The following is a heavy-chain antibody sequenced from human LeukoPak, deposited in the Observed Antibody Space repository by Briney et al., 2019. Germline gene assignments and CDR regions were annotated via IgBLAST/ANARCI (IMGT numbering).Heavy chain of an antibody. D-gene: IGHD3-3*01. CDR2: IIPIFGTA. V-gene: IGHV1-69*05. CDR1: GSTFTSYT. J-gene: IGHJ4*02. Sequence: ASVKVSCKASGSTFTSYTISWVRQAPGQGLEWMGGIIPIFGTANYAQKFQGRVTITTDESTSTAYLEPSSLRPDDTAVYYCAGASSFGVVTRFDYWGEGTLVTVSS. CDR3: AGASSFGVVTRFDY.